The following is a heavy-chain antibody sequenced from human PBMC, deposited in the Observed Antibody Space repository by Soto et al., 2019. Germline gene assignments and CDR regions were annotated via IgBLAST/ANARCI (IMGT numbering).Heavy chain of an antibody. D-gene: IGHD3-9*01. CDR1: GFTFSSYA. Sequence: EVQLLESGGGLVQPGGSLRLSCAASGFTFSSYAMSWVRQAPGKGLEWVSAISGSGGSTYYADSVKGRFTISRDNSKNTLYLQMNSLRAEDTAVYYCAKGGIILTGYYLSSRGNWFDPWGQGTLVTLSS. CDR2: ISGSGGST. V-gene: IGHV3-23*01. CDR3: AKGGIILTGYYLSSRGNWFDP. J-gene: IGHJ5*01.